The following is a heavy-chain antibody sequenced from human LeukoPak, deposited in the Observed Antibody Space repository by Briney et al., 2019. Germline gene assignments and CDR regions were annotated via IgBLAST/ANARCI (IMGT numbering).Heavy chain of an antibody. CDR2: ISSNGGST. Sequence: GGSLRLSCSASGFTFSSYAMHLVRQAPGKGLEYVSAISSNGGSTYYADSVKGRFTISRDSPKNTLYLQMSSLRAEDTAVYYCVRSVCSGGSCNYYYYGMDVWGKGTTVTVSS. J-gene: IGHJ6*04. CDR3: VRSVCSGGSCNYYYYGMDV. CDR1: GFTFSSYA. V-gene: IGHV3-64D*06. D-gene: IGHD2-15*01.